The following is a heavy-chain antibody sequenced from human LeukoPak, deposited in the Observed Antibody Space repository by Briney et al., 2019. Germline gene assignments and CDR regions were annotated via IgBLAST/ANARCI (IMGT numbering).Heavy chain of an antibody. D-gene: IGHD2-15*01. Sequence: GGSLRLSCAASGFIFSNYAMTWVRQAPGKGLQWVLTITSGGNTYYADSVKGRFTISRDNSKNTLYLQMNSLRAEDTAVYYCAKYCSGGNCYSGLYWGQGTLVTVSS. V-gene: IGHV3-23*01. CDR3: AKYCSGGNCYSGLY. J-gene: IGHJ4*02. CDR2: ITSGGNT. CDR1: GFIFSNYA.